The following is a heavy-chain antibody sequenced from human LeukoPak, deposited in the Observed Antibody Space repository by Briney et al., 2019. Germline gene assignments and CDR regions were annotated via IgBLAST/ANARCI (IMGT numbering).Heavy chain of an antibody. CDR3: ATQRGSYLWGTDFDY. Sequence: ASVKVSCKASGYTFTGYYMHWVRQAPGQGLEWMGWNNPNSGDTKYSQKFQGRVTMTRDTSISTAYMELSRLRSDDTAVYYCATQRGSYLWGTDFDYWGQGTLVTVSS. V-gene: IGHV1-2*02. CDR2: NNPNSGDT. J-gene: IGHJ4*02. D-gene: IGHD3-16*01. CDR1: GYTFTGYY.